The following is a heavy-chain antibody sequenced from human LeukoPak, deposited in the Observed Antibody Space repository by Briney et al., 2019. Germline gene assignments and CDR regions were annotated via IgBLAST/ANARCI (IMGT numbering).Heavy chain of an antibody. Sequence: AALESCWNAAAYAWAIYSIDLGRPATGPWLEWMGWMNTNSGNTGYAQRFPGRVTMPSDTSTSPAYMELSSLRSDATAAYYCARVTGSIDYWGQRTLVTVSS. J-gene: IGHJ4*02. D-gene: IGHD1-26*01. V-gene: IGHV1-8*01. CDR3: ARVTGSIDY. CDR1: AYAWAIYS. CDR2: MNTNSGNT.